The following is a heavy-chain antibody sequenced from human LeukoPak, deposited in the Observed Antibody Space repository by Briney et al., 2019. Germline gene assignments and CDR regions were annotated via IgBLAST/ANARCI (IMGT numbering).Heavy chain of an antibody. J-gene: IGHJ4*02. Sequence: ASVKVSCKASGYTFTSYDINWVRQTTGQGLEWMGWMNPNSGNTGYAQKFQGRVTITRNTSISTAYMELSSLRSEDTAVYYCARAFMVRGVIIRYYFDYWGQGTLVTVSS. CDR2: MNPNSGNT. D-gene: IGHD3-10*01. CDR3: ARAFMVRGVIIRYYFDY. CDR1: GYTFTSYD. V-gene: IGHV1-8*03.